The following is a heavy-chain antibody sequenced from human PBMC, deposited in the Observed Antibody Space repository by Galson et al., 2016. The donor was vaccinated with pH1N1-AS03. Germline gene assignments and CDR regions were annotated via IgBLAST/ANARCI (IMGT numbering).Heavy chain of an antibody. Sequence: SVKVSCKASGYTFTGFSINWVRQAPGQGLELMGWINPKSGVTNYAQKFQAWVTMTRDTSSSTAYMELSGLKSDDTAVYYCARDPRGPCTSSTCPTAYYFCMDVWGQGTTVIVSS. J-gene: IGHJ6*02. V-gene: IGHV1-2*04. CDR1: GYTFTGFS. D-gene: IGHD2-2*01. CDR2: INPKSGVT. CDR3: ARDPRGPCTSSTCPTAYYFCMDV.